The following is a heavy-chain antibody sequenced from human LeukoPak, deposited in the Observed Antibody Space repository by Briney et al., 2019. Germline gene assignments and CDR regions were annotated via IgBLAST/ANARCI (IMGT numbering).Heavy chain of an antibody. Sequence: PGGSLRLSCAASGFTFRIYAMSWVRQAPGKGLEWVSAISGSGGTTYFADSVKGRFTISRDNSMNTLFLEMNSLRAEDTAVYFCARPSSSGWYGYWGQGTLVTVSS. CDR2: ISGSGGTT. CDR1: GFTFRIYA. CDR3: ARPSSSGWYGY. D-gene: IGHD6-19*01. V-gene: IGHV3-23*01. J-gene: IGHJ4*02.